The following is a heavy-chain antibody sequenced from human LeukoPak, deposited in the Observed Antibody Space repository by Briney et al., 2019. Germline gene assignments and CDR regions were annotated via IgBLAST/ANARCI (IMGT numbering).Heavy chain of an antibody. Sequence: ASVKVSFKASGYTFTSYDINWVRQATGQGLEWMVWMNPNSCNTGYTQNIQGSITMTTNTFVSTANMESRSLRSEDTAVYYGARVGVRAAILYVSYVEWFDRWGQGTLVTVSS. J-gene: IGHJ5*02. CDR2: MNPNSCNT. CDR3: ARVGVRAAILYVSYVEWFDR. D-gene: IGHD2-2*02. CDR1: GYTFTSYD. V-gene: IGHV1-8*01.